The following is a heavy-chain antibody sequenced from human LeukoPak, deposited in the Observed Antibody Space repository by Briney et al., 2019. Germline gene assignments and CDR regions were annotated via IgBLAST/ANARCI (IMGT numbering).Heavy chain of an antibody. D-gene: IGHD4-17*01. CDR1: GFTVSSNC. CDR3: ARENYGDYEANDY. Sequence: GGSLRLSCAASGFTVSSNCMSWVRQAPGKGLEWVSVIYSGGSTYYADSVKGRFTISRDNAKNTLYLQMNSLRAEDTAVYYCARENYGDYEANDYWGQGTLVTVSS. V-gene: IGHV3-66*01. CDR2: IYSGGST. J-gene: IGHJ4*02.